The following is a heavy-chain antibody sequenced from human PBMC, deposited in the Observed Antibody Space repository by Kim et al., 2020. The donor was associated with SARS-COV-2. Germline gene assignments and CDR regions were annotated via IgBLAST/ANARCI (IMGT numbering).Heavy chain of an antibody. D-gene: IGHD2-2*01. V-gene: IGHV4-39*01. CDR2: IYYSGST. Sequence: SETLSLTCTVSGGSISSSSYYWGWIRQPPGKGLEWIASIYYSGSTYYNPSLKSRVTISVDTSKNQFSLKLSSVTAADTAVYYCARRTQVVPAAMGLYYYYYYGMDVWGQGATVTVSS. CDR1: GGSISSSSYY. CDR3: ARRTQVVPAAMGLYYYYYYGMDV. J-gene: IGHJ6*02.